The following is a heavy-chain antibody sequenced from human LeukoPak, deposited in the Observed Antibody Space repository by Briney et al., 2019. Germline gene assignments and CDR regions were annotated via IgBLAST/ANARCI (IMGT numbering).Heavy chain of an antibody. CDR2: ISGSGGST. J-gene: IGHJ4*02. CDR3: ASQGFSRIGYYFDY. CDR1: GFAFSSYA. V-gene: IGHV3-23*01. D-gene: IGHD2-21*01. Sequence: GRSLRLSCVGSGFAFSSYAMSWVRQAPGKGLEWVSAISGSGGSTYYADSVKGRFTISRDNSKNTLYLQMNSLRAEDTAVYYCASQGFSRIGYYFDYWGQGTLVTVSS.